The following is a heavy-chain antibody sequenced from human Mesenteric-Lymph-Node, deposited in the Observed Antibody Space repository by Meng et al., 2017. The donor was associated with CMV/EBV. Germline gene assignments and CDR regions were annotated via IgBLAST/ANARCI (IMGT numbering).Heavy chain of an antibody. V-gene: IGHV1-2*06. CDR3: ARVRTYSSSWWSPELDY. D-gene: IGHD6-13*01. CDR2: INPNSGGT. Sequence: YTVTGYYRHGVRQAPGQGLEWMGRINPNSGGTNYAQKFQGRVTMTRDTSISTAYMELSRLRSDDTAVYYCARVRTYSSSWWSPELDYWGQGTLVTVSS. CDR1: YTVTGYY. J-gene: IGHJ4*02.